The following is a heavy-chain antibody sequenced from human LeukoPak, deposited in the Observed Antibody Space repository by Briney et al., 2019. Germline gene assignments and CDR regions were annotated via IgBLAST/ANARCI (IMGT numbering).Heavy chain of an antibody. V-gene: IGHV3-21*01. Sequence: PGGSLRLSCAASGFTFSSYTMNWVRQAPGKGLEWVSSITGNSGYIYYADSVKGRFTISRDNTRNSVYLQMNSLRAEDTALYYCARLEGGGDNSDYWGQGTLVTVSS. J-gene: IGHJ4*02. CDR3: ARLEGGGDNSDY. CDR2: ITGNSGYI. CDR1: GFTFSSYT. D-gene: IGHD4-23*01.